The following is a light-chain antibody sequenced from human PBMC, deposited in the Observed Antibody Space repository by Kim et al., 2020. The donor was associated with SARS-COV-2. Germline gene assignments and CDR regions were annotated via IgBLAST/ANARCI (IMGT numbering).Light chain of an antibody. J-gene: IGLJ3*02. CDR3: QVWGSSSWV. CDR2: YDS. Sequence: SYELTQPPSVSVAPGKTARITCGGNNIGSKSVHWYQQKPGQAPVLVIYYDSDRPSGIPERFSGSNSGNTATLTISRVEAGDEADYYCQVWGSSSWVFGGG. V-gene: IGLV3-21*04. CDR1: NIGSKS.